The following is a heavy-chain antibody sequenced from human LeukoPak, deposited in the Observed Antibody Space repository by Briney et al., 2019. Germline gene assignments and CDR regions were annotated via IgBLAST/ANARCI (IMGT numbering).Heavy chain of an antibody. V-gene: IGHV1-2*02. CDR2: INPNSGGT. Sequence: ASVKVSCKASGYTFTGYYMHWVRQAPGQGLEWMGWINPNSGGTNYAQKFQGRVTMTRDTSISTAYMELSRLRSDDTAVYYCARVRKGYRGSYTSNAFDIWGQGTMVTVSS. J-gene: IGHJ3*02. CDR1: GYTFTGYY. CDR3: ARVRKGYRGSYTSNAFDI. D-gene: IGHD1-26*01.